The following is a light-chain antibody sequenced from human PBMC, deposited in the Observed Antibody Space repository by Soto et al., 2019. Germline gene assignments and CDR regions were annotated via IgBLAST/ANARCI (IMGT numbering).Light chain of an antibody. CDR1: QSVNSN. Sequence: EIVMTQSPATLSVSPGERATLSCRASQSVNSNLAWYQHKPGQAPRLLIYGASTRATGIPARFSGSGSGTEFTLSISSLQSEDFAVYYCQQYNKWPRTFGQGTKVEIK. J-gene: IGKJ1*01. CDR3: QQYNKWPRT. V-gene: IGKV3-15*01. CDR2: GAS.